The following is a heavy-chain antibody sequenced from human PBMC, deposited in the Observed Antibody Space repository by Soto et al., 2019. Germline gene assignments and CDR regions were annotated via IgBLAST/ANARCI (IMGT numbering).Heavy chain of an antibody. CDR3: ARQYGRNFDY. J-gene: IGHJ4*02. CDR1: GGSISSYY. CDR2: IYYSGST. Sequence: SETLSLTCTVSGGSISSYYWSWIRQPPGKGLEWIGYIYYSGSTNYNPSLKSRDTISVDTSKNQFSLKLSSVTAADTAVYYCARQYGRNFDYWGQGTQVTVSS. D-gene: IGHD3-10*01. V-gene: IGHV4-59*08.